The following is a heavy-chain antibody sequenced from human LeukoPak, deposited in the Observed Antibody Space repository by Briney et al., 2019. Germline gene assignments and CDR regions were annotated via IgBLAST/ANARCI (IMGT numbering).Heavy chain of an antibody. CDR2: INHSGST. D-gene: IGHD2-15*01. CDR3: ARGGPPDIVVVVAATQDSRTLDC. J-gene: IGHJ4*02. CDR1: GGSFSGYY. Sequence: SETLSLTCAVYGGSFSGYYWSWIRQPPGKGLEWIGEINHSGSTNYNPSLKSRVTISVDTSKNQFSLKLSSVTAADTAVYYCARGGPPDIVVVVAATQDSRTLDCWGQGTLVTVSS. V-gene: IGHV4-34*01.